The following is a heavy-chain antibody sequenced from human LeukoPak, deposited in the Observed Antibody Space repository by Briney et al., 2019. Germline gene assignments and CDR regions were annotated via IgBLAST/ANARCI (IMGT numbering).Heavy chain of an antibody. J-gene: IGHJ6*03. Sequence: SETLSLTCAVSGDSISSDYWSWVRQPPGKGLEWIGYIYYTGSTNYNPSLKSRVTISVDTSKNQFSLKLSSVTAADTAVYYCARAGEYSGYLPHYYYYYMDVWGKGTTVTVSS. V-gene: IGHV4-59*01. CDR1: GDSISSDY. CDR3: ARAGEYSGYLPHYYYYYMDV. D-gene: IGHD5-12*01. CDR2: IYYTGST.